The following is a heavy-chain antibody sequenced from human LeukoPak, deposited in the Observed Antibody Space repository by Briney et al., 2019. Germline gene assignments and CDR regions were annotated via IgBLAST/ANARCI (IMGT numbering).Heavy chain of an antibody. CDR2: VSYGGST. D-gene: IGHD6-19*01. Sequence: PSETLSLTCTVSGGSISSSSYSWGWIRQPPGKGLEWIGIVSYGGSTHYNPSLRSRVYISVDTSKNQFSLKLSPVTAADTAAYYCARHSGGRLYYFDYWGQGTLVTVSS. J-gene: IGHJ4*02. V-gene: IGHV4-39*01. CDR1: GGSISSSSYS. CDR3: ARHSGGRLYYFDY.